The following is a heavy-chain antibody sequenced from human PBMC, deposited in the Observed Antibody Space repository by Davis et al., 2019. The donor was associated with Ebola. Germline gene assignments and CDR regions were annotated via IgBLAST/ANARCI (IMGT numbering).Heavy chain of an antibody. J-gene: IGHJ4*02. CDR3: ARSTKLDY. CDR2: IWYDGSNK. CDR1: GFTFSSYG. D-gene: IGHD1-1*01. Sequence: GESLKISCAASGFTFSSYGMHWVRQAPGKGLEWVAVIWYDGSNKYYADSVKGRFTISRDNSKKTLYLQMNSLRAEDKAVYYCARSTKLDYWGQGTLVTVSS. V-gene: IGHV3-30*19.